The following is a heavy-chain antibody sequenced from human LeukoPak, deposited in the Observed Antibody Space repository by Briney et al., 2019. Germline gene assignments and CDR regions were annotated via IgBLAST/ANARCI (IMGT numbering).Heavy chain of an antibody. Sequence: GWSLRLYCSTSGVTFSSFAMDWVRQAPGKGLEYVSGISSTGGTTDYADSVMGRFTICRDNSKNTLYLQMSSLRTEDTAVYFCVNRGYNYAYEYWGQGTLVTVSS. CDR2: ISSTGGTT. D-gene: IGHD5-18*01. J-gene: IGHJ4*02. V-gene: IGHV3-64D*06. CDR1: GVTFSSFA. CDR3: VNRGYNYAYEY.